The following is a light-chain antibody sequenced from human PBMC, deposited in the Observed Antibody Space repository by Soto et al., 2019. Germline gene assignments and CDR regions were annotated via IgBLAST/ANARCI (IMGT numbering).Light chain of an antibody. V-gene: IGKV1-33*01. Sequence: DIQMSQSPSSLSASVGDRVTITCQASQDISNYLNWYQHKPGKAPKLLIFRASNLETGVPSRFSGCVSGTQFTFTISSLQPEDIATYYCQQYDNIPSYTFGPGTQLAIK. CDR1: QDISNY. CDR3: QQYDNIPSYT. CDR2: RAS. J-gene: IGKJ2*01.